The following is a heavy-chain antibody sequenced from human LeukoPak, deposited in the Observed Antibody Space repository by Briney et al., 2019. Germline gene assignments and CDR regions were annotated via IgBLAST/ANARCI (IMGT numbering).Heavy chain of an antibody. CDR2: TSHDEDNK. CDR3: AKDVFGGIDY. CDR1: GFTFSSNP. D-gene: IGHD3-10*01. Sequence: GGSLRLSCAASGFTFSSNPMHWVRQAPGKGLEWVAVTSHDEDNKYYADSVKGRFTISRDNSKNTLYLQMNSLRTEDTAVYYCAKDVFGGIDYWGQGTLVTVSS. V-gene: IGHV3-30-3*01. J-gene: IGHJ4*02.